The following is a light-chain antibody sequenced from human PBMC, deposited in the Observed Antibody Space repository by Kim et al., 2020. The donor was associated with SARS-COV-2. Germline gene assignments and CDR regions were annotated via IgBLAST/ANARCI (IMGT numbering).Light chain of an antibody. CDR2: GAS. CDR3: LQSHNWHWT. Sequence: EIVMTQSPATLSVSPGERATLSCRASQSVSSNLAWYQQKPGQAPRLLIYGASTRATGIPARFSGSGSGTEFTLTISSLQSEDFAVYYCLQSHNWHWTLGQGTKVDIK. V-gene: IGKV3-15*01. J-gene: IGKJ1*01. CDR1: QSVSSN.